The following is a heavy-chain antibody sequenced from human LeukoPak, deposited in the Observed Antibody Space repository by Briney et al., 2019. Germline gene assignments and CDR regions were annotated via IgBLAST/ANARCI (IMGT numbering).Heavy chain of an antibody. CDR2: IISSSSFI. J-gene: IGHJ4*02. Sequence: SGGSLRLSCAASXXXXNTXTMNWVRQXXXXXXXWVSSIISSSSFIYYADSVKGRFTIARDNAKNSLYLQMNSLRAEDTAVYYCARENSGTFDYWGQGTLVTVSS. D-gene: IGHD1-26*01. CDR3: ARENSGTFDY. V-gene: IGHV3-21*01. CDR1: XXXXNTXT.